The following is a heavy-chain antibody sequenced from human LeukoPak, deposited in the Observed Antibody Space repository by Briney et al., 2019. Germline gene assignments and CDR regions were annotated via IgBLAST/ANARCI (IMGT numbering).Heavy chain of an antibody. Sequence: GGSLRLSCAASGFSFSAYGLHWVRQAPGKGLEWVANIKQDGSEKYYVDSVKGRFTISRDNAKNSLYLQMNSLRAEDTAVYYCARRYFDYWGQGTLVTVSS. CDR1: GFSFSAYG. CDR3: ARRYFDY. J-gene: IGHJ4*02. V-gene: IGHV3-7*03. CDR2: IKQDGSEK.